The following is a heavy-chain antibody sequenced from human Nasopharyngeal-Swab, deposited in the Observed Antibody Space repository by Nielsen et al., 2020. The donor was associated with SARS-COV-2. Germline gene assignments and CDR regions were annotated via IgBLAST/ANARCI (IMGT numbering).Heavy chain of an antibody. CDR1: GFIFDDYS. J-gene: IGHJ3*02. CDR2: IAWNSVVI. D-gene: IGHD5-12*01. CDR3: IKGVDITSLTARSFEI. V-gene: IGHV3-9*01. Sequence: LKIHCVASGFIFDDYSMHWVRQGPGRALEWVSGIAWNSVVIGYAESVKGQFTITRDNAKNSLYLEMNSLRPEDTSFYYCIKGVDITSLTARSFEIWGQGTMVTVSS.